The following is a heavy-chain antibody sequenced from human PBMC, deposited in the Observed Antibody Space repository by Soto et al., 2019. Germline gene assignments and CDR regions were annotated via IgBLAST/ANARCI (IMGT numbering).Heavy chain of an antibody. CDR3: ARQQLWLYYYYYGMDV. J-gene: IGHJ6*02. CDR1: GGSFSGYY. D-gene: IGHD6-13*01. CDR2: INHSGST. V-gene: IGHV4-34*01. Sequence: SETLSLTCAVYGGSFSGYYWSWIRQPPGKGLEWIGEINHSGSTNYNPSPKSRVTISVDTSKNQFSLKLSSVTAADTAVYYCARQQLWLYYYYYGMDVWGQGTTVTVSS.